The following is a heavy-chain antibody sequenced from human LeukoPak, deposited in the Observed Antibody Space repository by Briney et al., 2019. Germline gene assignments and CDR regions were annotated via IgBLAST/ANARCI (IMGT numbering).Heavy chain of an antibody. J-gene: IGHJ2*01. CDR1: GGSFSGYY. Sequence: SETLSLTCAVYGGSFSGYYWSWIRHPPGKGLDWMREVNRRGSNNYNPSLKSRVTISVDTSKTQLSLTLSSVCAADTAVYYCARDQGNPHSSGYYYDWYFDLWGRGNLVTVSS. CDR3: ARDQGNPHSSGYYYDWYFDL. V-gene: IGHV4-34*01. D-gene: IGHD3-22*01. CDR2: VNRRGSN.